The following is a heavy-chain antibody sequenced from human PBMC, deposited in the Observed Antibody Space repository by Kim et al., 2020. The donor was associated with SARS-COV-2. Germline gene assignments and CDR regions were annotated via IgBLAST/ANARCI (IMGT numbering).Heavy chain of an antibody. V-gene: IGHV3-23*01. D-gene: IGHD3-10*01. J-gene: IGHJ6*02. Sequence: KGRFTISRDNSKHTLYQQMNSLRAEDTAVYYCAKDRHYYGSGSYYKDGMDVWGQGTTVTVSS. CDR3: AKDRHYYGSGSYYKDGMDV.